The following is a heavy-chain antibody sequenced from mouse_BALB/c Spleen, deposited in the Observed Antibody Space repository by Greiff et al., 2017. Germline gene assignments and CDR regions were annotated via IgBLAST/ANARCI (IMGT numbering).Heavy chain of an antibody. CDR1: GYTFTSYW. D-gene: IGHD3-1*01. CDR2: INPSNGRT. CDR3: ARSSVSSGYVWFAD. Sequence: QVQLQQPGAELVKPGASVKLSCKASGYTFTSYWMHWVKQRPGQGLEWIGEINPSNGRTNYNEKFKSKATLTVDKSSSTAYMQLSSLTSEDSAVYYCARSSVSSGYVWFADWGQGTLVTVSA. J-gene: IGHJ3*01. V-gene: IGHV1S81*02.